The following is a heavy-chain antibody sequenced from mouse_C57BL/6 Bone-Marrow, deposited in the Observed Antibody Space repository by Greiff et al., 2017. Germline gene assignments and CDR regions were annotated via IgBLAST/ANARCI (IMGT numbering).Heavy chain of an antibody. D-gene: IGHD1-1*01. V-gene: IGHV2-9-1*01. Sequence: VQLVESGPGLVAPSQSLSITCTVSGFSLTSYAISWVRQPPGKGLEWLGVIWTGGGTNYNSALKSRLSISKDNSKSQVFLKMNSLQTDDTARYYCARNRYYYGSSPWFAYWGQGTLVTVSA. CDR1: GFSLTSYA. CDR2: IWTGGGT. CDR3: ARNRYYYGSSPWFAY. J-gene: IGHJ3*01.